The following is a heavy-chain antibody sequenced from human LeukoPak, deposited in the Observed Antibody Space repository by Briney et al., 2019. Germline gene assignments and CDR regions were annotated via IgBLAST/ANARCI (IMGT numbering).Heavy chain of an antibody. J-gene: IGHJ4*02. D-gene: IGHD6-13*01. CDR2: INPNSGGT. Sequence: ASVKVSCKASGYTFTGYYMHWVRQAPGQGLEWMGWINPNSGGTNYAQKFQGRVTMTRDTSISTAYMELSRLRSDDTAVYYCARLSALHSAAWYLPYWGQGTLVTVSS. CDR1: GYTFTGYY. V-gene: IGHV1-2*02. CDR3: ARLSALHSAAWYLPY.